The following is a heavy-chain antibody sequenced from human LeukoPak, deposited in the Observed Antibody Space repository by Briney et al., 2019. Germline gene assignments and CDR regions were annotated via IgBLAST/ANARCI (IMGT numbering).Heavy chain of an antibody. CDR2: ISWNSGSI. Sequence: GRSLRLSCAASGFTFDDYAVHWVRQAPGKGLEWVSGISWNSGSIGYADSVKGRFTISRDNAKNSLYLQMNSLRAEDTALYYCAKDIDGIAVAGFDYWGQGTLVTVSS. CDR1: GFTFDDYA. V-gene: IGHV3-9*01. CDR3: AKDIDGIAVAGFDY. J-gene: IGHJ4*02. D-gene: IGHD6-19*01.